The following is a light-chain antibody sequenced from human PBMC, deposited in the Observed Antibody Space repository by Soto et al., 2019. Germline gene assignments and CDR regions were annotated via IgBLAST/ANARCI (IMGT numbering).Light chain of an antibody. CDR1: ENVGTN. J-gene: IGKJ4*01. V-gene: IGKV3D-15*01. Sequence: IGMTQSPATLSVSPGERVTLSCRASENVGTNLAWYQQRPGQPPRLLIYGSSTRAAGISAAFSGSGSRTEFTLTISRLQSEDSAVYYCQQYNNWGLSFGGGTRVEIK. CDR2: GSS. CDR3: QQYNNWGLS.